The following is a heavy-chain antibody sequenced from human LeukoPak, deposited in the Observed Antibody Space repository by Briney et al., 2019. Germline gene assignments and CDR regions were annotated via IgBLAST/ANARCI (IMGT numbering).Heavy chain of an antibody. Sequence: GGSLRLSCAASRLTFSTYSMNSVRQAPGKGLQWVSYISESGAAMYYADSVKGRFTISRDNAKNSLYLQMNSLRDGNAAVYNCAADSGRTFDYWGQGTLVTVSS. V-gene: IGHV3-48*02. J-gene: IGHJ4*02. CDR2: ISESGAAM. CDR1: RLTFSTYS. CDR3: AADSGRTFDY. D-gene: IGHD2-15*01.